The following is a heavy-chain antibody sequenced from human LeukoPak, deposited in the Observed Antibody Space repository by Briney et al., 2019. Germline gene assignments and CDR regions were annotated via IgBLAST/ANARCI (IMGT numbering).Heavy chain of an antibody. J-gene: IGHJ4*02. Sequence: GGSLRLSCAASGFTFSSYWMSWVRQAPGKGLEWVANIKQDGSEKYYVDSVKGRFTISRDNAKNSLYLQMNSLRAEDTAVYYCARDNMGIAAAGLDYWGQGTLVTVSS. V-gene: IGHV3-7*01. D-gene: IGHD6-13*01. CDR1: GFTFSSYW. CDR3: ARDNMGIAAAGLDY. CDR2: IKQDGSEK.